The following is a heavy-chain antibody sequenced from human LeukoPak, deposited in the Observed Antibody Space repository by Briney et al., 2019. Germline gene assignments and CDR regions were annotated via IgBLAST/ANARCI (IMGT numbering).Heavy chain of an antibody. CDR3: ARPTSQTTGVRGVIITGVDY. J-gene: IGHJ4*02. Sequence: GASVKVSCKASGYTFTSYGISWVRQAPGQGLEWMGWISAYNGNTNYAQKLQGRVTMTTDTSTRTAYMELRSLRSDDTAVYYCARPTSQTTGVRGVIITGVDYWGQGTLVTVSS. D-gene: IGHD3-10*01. CDR2: ISAYNGNT. CDR1: GYTFTSYG. V-gene: IGHV1-18*01.